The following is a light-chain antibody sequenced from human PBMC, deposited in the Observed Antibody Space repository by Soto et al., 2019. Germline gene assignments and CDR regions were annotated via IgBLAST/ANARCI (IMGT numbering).Light chain of an antibody. CDR2: EVS. V-gene: IGLV2-18*02. CDR3: TSFTTSKTYV. CDR1: SSDVGSYDR. J-gene: IGLJ1*01. Sequence: HSVLTQPPSVSGSPGQSVTISCTGTSSDVGSYDRVSWYQQPPGTAPKLFIYEVSNRPSGVPDRFSGSKSGNTASLTISGLQPEDETDYYCTSFTTSKTYVFGTGTKLTVL.